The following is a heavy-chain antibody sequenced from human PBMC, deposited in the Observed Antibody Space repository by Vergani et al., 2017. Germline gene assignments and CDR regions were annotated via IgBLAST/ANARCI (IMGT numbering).Heavy chain of an antibody. V-gene: IGHV1-8*03. CDR1: GYSFTTYD. D-gene: IGHD3-10*01. CDR3: ARGTLTITMVRGVIPYFDY. J-gene: IGHJ4*02. CDR2: INPNSGNT. Sequence: QVQLVQSGAEVKKPGASVKLSCKASGYSFTTYDINWVRQALGHGLEWVGWINPNSGNTGYAQKFQGRVTITRNTSISTAYMELSSLRSEDTAVYYCARGTLTITMVRGVIPYFDYWGQGTLVTVSS.